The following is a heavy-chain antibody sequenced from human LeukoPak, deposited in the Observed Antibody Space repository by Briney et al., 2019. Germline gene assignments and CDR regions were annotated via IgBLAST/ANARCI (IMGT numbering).Heavy chain of an antibody. CDR1: GFTFSSYA. CDR2: ISGSGGST. CDR3: AKRAGSCDSSGYYTYYFDY. D-gene: IGHD3-22*01. J-gene: IGHJ4*02. Sequence: SGGSLRLSCAASGFTFSSYAMSWVRQAPGKGLEWVSAISGSGGSTYYADSVKGRFTISRDNSKNTLYLQMNSLRAEDTAVYYCAKRAGSCDSSGYYTYYFDYWGQGTLVTVSS. V-gene: IGHV3-23*01.